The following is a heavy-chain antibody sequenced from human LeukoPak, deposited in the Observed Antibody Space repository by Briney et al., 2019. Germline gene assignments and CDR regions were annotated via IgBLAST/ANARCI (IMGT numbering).Heavy chain of an antibody. CDR1: GGSFSVYY. CDR3: ARGPSPDY. J-gene: IGHJ4*02. CDR2: INHSGST. V-gene: IGHV4-34*01. Sequence: PSETLSLTCAVYGGSFSVYYWSWIRQPPGKGLEWIGEINHSGSTNYNPSLKSRVTISVDTSKNQFSLKLSSVTAADTAVYYCARGPSPDYWGQGTLVTVSS.